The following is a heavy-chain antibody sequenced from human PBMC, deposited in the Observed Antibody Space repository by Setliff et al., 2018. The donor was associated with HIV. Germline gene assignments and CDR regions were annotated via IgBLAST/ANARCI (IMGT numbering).Heavy chain of an antibody. CDR3: ARAALLKLPLGYYYGMDV. D-gene: IGHD1-7*01. Sequence: PSETLSLTCSVSGTSLSSSDFYWGWIRQPPGKGLEWIGNIYYSETTYYNSSLKSRVTISVDTSKNQFSLKLKSVTAADTAVYYCARAALLKLPLGYYYGMDVWGQGTTVTVSS. CDR2: IYYSETT. V-gene: IGHV4-39*07. CDR1: GTSLSSSDFY. J-gene: IGHJ6*02.